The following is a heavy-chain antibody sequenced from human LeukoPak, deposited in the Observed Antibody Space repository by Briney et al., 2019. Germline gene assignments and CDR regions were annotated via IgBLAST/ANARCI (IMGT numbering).Heavy chain of an antibody. CDR1: GFTFTDYP. CDR3: AKDRYSYGYYDY. D-gene: IGHD5-18*01. V-gene: IGHV3-11*05. Sequence: GGSLRLSCATSGFTFTDYPMNWVRQAPGKGLEWVSNIRTTAEGANYAYYADSVKGRVTISRDDAKNTLYLHMNSLRAEDTAVYYCAKDRYSYGYYDYWGQGTLVTVSS. CDR2: IRTTAEGANYA. J-gene: IGHJ4*02.